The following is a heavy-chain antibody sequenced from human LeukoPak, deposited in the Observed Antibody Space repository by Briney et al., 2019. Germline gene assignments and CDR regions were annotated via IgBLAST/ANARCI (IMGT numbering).Heavy chain of an antibody. CDR2: IYPGDSDT. Sequence: GEPLNFSVQPPDYPLTTIWSTWVRQLPGKGLEWMGSIYPGDSDTTYDPSFQGQVTISADKSISTAYLQWNSLKASDTAMYYCALGVAGRFAFWGQGTLVTVSS. J-gene: IGHJ4*02. CDR1: DYPLTTIW. D-gene: IGHD6-19*01. CDR3: ALGVAGRFAF. V-gene: IGHV5-51*02.